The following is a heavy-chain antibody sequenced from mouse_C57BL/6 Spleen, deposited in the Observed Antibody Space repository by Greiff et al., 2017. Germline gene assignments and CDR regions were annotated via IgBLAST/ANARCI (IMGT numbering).Heavy chain of an antibody. J-gene: IGHJ4*01. CDR2: ISYDGSN. CDR1: GYSITSGYY. V-gene: IGHV3-6*01. D-gene: IGHD1-1*02. Sequence: EVKLQESGPGLVKPSQSLSLTCSVTGYSITSGYYWNWIRQFPGNKLEWMGYISYDGSNNYNPSLKNRISITRDTSKNQFFLKLNSVPTEDTATYYCARYYRFGLYAMDYWGQGTSVTVSS. CDR3: ARYYRFGLYAMDY.